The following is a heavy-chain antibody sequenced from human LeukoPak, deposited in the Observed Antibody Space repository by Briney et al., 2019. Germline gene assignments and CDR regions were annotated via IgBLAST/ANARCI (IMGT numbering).Heavy chain of an antibody. J-gene: IGHJ4*02. CDR1: GFTFSSYA. V-gene: IGHV3-30*04. CDR3: ARAVVGKEDLDY. CDR2: ISHDGSTK. Sequence: GGSLRLSCAASGFTFSSYAMSWVRQAPGKGVEWVAVISHDGSTKYYADSVRGRFTISRDNSKNTLYLQMDSLGAEDTAVYYCARAVVGKEDLDYWGQGTLVTVSS. D-gene: IGHD6-19*01.